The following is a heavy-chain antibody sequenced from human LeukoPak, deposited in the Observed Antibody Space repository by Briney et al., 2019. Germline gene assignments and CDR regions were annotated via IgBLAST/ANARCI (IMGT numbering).Heavy chain of an antibody. D-gene: IGHD6-6*01. CDR2: ISSSSSYI. CDR3: ARDRGIAARRGFDY. V-gene: IGHV3-21*01. J-gene: IGHJ4*02. CDR1: GFTFSSYS. Sequence: GSLRLSCAASGFTFSSYSMNWVRQAPGKGLEWVSSISSSSSYIYYADSVKGRFTISRDNAKNSLYLQMNSLRAEDTAVYYCARDRGIAARRGFDYWGQGTLVTVSS.